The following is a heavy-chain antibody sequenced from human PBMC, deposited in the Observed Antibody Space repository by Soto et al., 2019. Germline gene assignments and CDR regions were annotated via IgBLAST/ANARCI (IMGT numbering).Heavy chain of an antibody. Sequence: SVKVSCKASGGTFSSYAISWVRQAPGQGLEWMGGIIPIFGTANYAQKFQGRVTITADKSTSTAYMELSSLRSEDTAVYYCARGYCSGGSCLSWFDPWGEGTLVTVSS. CDR1: GGTFSSYA. D-gene: IGHD2-15*01. J-gene: IGHJ5*02. CDR2: IIPIFGTA. CDR3: ARGYCSGGSCLSWFDP. V-gene: IGHV1-69*06.